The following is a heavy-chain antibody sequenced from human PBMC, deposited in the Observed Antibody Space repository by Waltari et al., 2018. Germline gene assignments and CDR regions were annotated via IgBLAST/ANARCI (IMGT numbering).Heavy chain of an antibody. CDR2: INHFGRT. CDR1: GGSFRGFY. D-gene: IGHD3-10*01. V-gene: IGHV4-34*01. Sequence: QVQLQQWGAGLLKPSETLSLTCAVDGGSFRGFYWSWIPQPPGKGLGWIGEINHFGRTNYNPSLKSRVTISVDTSKNQFSLKMSSVTAADTAIYYCARGLPSIVGFGELLFRFNPWGQGTLVTVSS. J-gene: IGHJ5*02. CDR3: ARGLPSIVGFGELLFRFNP.